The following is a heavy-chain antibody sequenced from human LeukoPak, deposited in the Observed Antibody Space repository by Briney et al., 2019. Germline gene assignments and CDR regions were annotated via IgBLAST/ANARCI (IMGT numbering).Heavy chain of an antibody. D-gene: IGHD1-7*01. V-gene: IGHV3-30*07. CDR1: GFTFSTYV. J-gene: IGHJ4*02. CDR3: AKNWNYDY. Sequence: PGGSLRLSCAASGFTFSTYVMHWVRQAPGKGLQWVAVILYDGSNKYFADSVKGRFIISRDNAKNSLYLQMNSLRAEDTALYYCAKNWNYDYWGQGTLVTVSS. CDR2: ILYDGSNK.